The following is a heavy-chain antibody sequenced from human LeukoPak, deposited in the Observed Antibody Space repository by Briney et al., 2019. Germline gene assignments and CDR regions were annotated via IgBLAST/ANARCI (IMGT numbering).Heavy chain of an antibody. J-gene: IGHJ6*02. CDR2: VNRDGSET. Sequence: GGSLRLSCAASGFALSSHWMTWVRQVPGRGPEWVANVNRDGSETYYLDSVKGRFTISKDNAKNSLYLQMNSLRPEDTALYHCARNNGMDVWGQGTTVIVSS. CDR3: ARNNGMDV. V-gene: IGHV3-7*03. CDR1: GFALSSHW.